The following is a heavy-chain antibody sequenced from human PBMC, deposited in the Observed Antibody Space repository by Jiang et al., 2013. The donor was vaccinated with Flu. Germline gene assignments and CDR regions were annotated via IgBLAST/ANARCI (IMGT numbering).Heavy chain of an antibody. CDR2: IYPGGSRT. D-gene: IGHD6-13*01. Sequence: EVKKPGESLKISCKGSGYRFTAYWIGWVRQMPEKGLEWMGIIYPGGSRTIYNPSFQGQVTISVDKSITTAYLQWSSLKASDTAMYYCTMAADGTFWFDPWGQGTLVTVSS. CDR1: GYRFTAYW. J-gene: IGHJ5*02. CDR3: TMAADGTFWFDP. V-gene: IGHV5-51*01.